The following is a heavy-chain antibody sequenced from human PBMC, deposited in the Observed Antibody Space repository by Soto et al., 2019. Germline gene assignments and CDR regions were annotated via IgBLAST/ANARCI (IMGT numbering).Heavy chain of an antibody. CDR2: IYATGTT. J-gene: IGHJ5*02. D-gene: IGHD1-1*01. CDR3: VRDGTKTLRDWFDP. CDR1: RGVIICVR. Sequence: SDSRRRTGTVGRGVIICVRRSWIRKSAGKGLEWIGRIYATGTTDYIPSLESRVMMSVDTSKKQFSLKLRSVTAADTAVYYCVRDGTKTLRDWFDPWGQGISVTVSS. V-gene: IGHV4-4*07.